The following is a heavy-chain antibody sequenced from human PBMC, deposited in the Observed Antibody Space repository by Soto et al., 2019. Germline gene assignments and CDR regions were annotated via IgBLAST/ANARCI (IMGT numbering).Heavy chain of an antibody. CDR2: MTYDGATE. J-gene: IGHJ3*01. CDR1: GFTFSDYV. V-gene: IGHV3-30*14. Sequence: QVRLVESGGGVVQPGTSLRLSCAASGFTFSDYVIHWVRQAAGKGLEWVSSMTYDGATEYYADSVKGRFTMSRDTSTREMSLQMNSLRPDDTAEYYCARVRLSLAVNDALEVWGQGTTVTVSS. CDR3: ARVRLSLAVNDALEV.